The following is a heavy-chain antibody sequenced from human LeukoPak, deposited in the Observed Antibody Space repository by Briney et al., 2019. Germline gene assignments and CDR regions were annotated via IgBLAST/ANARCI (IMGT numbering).Heavy chain of an antibody. CDR3: ARDPGSGSYPSDY. CDR2: ISAYNGNT. V-gene: IGHV1-18*04. CDR1: GYAFTSCP. J-gene: IGHJ4*02. D-gene: IGHD3-10*01. Sequence: ASVKVSCKASGYAFTSCPLTWVRQAPGQGLQWMGWISAYNGNTNYAQKFQGRVTMTTDTSTSTAYMELRSLRSDDTAVYYCARDPGSGSYPSDYWGQGTQVTVSS.